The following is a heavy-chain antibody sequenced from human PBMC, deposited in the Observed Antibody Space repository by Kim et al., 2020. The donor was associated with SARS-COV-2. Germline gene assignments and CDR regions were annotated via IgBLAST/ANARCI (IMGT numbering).Heavy chain of an antibody. CDR1: GGSFSGYY. V-gene: IGHV4-34*01. CDR2: INHSGST. D-gene: IGHD3-10*01. J-gene: IGHJ3*02. Sequence: SETLSLTCAVYGGSFSGYYWSWIRQPPGKGLEWIGEINHSGSTNYNPSLKSRVTISVDTSKNQFSLKLSSVTAADTAVYYCARGRGVYYYGSGSYYNTFDIWGQGTMVTVSS. CDR3: ARGRGVYYYGSGSYYNTFDI.